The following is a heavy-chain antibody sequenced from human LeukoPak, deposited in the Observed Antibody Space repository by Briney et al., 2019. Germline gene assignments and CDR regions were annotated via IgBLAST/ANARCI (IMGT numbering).Heavy chain of an antibody. V-gene: IGHV1-46*01. D-gene: IGHD2-21*01. CDR2: IYPTSGTT. CDR3: ARDIVEISNTRGFDF. Sequence: ASVKVSCKASGYTFASYLLHCVRQAPGQGLGWMGFIYPTSGTTRYAQDFQGRVTMTRDTSTSTVYMDLNSLRSEDTAVYYCARDIVEISNTRGFDFWGQGSLVTVSS. CDR1: GYTFASYL. J-gene: IGHJ4*02.